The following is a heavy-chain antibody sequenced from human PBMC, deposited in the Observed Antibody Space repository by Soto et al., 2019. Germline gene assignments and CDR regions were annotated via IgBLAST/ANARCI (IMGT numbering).Heavy chain of an antibody. CDR2: ITSSGGST. D-gene: IGHD6-6*01. V-gene: IGHV3-23*01. J-gene: IGHJ4*02. CDR3: AREDRTSSQFDC. Sequence: EVPLLEAGGGLVQPGGSLRLSCAASGFTFGTYALSWVRQAPGKGLVWVSAITSSGGSTDYADSVKGRFTIPRDTARNTLYVQMRRLSVEDTSIYYGAREDRTSSQFDCWGQGTLVTVSS. CDR1: GFTFGTYA.